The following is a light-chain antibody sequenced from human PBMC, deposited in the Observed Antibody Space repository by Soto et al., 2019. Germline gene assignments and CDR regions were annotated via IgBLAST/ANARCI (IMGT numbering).Light chain of an antibody. CDR3: QQPSNWSQSQLN. V-gene: IGKV3-11*01. CDR1: QSVSSY. J-gene: IGKJ4*01. CDR2: DAS. Sequence: EIVLTQSPATLSLSPGERATLSCRASQSVSSYLAWYQQKPGQAPRLLIYDASNRATGIPTRFSGSGSGTAVTLTISTLEPEDFALYYWQQPSNWSQSQLNFGGGAKVYSK.